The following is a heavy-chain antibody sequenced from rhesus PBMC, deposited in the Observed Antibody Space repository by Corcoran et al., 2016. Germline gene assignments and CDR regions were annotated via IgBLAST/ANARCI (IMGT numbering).Heavy chain of an antibody. CDR1: GGSISSSNW. J-gene: IGHJ6*01. Sequence: QVQLQESGPGLVKPSETLSLTCAVAGGSISSSNWWSWIRQPPGKGLEWIGYISGSSGSTYVSPSLKSRVTISTDTSKTQFSLKLSSVTAADTAVYYCARDWDSWNSIFAGLDSWGQGVVVTVSS. V-gene: IGHV4-65*01. D-gene: IGHD1-1-1*01. CDR3: ARDWDSWNSIFAGLDS. CDR2: ISGSSGST.